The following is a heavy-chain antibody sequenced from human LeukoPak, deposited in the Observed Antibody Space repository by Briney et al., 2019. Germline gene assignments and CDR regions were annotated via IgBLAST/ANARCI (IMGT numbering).Heavy chain of an antibody. V-gene: IGHV3-7*01. CDR2: IKQDGSEK. J-gene: IGHJ4*02. D-gene: IGHD6-13*01. Sequence: GGSLRLSCAASGFTFSSYWMSWVRQAPGKGLEWVANIKQDGSEKYYVDSVKGRFTISRENAKNSLYLQMNSLRAKDTAVYYCARGGYSSSWSVSPFDYWGQGTLVTVSS. CDR3: ARGGYSSSWSVSPFDY. CDR1: GFTFSSYW.